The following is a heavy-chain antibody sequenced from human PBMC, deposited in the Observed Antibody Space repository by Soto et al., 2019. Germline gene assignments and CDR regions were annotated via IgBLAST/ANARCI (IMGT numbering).Heavy chain of an antibody. D-gene: IGHD6-13*01. Sequence: SETLSLTCTVSGGSISSYYWSWIRQPPGKGLEWIGYIYYSGSTNYNPSLKSRVTISVDTSKNQFSLKLSSVTAADTAVYYCARSAAGTLGYYYYYMDVWGKGTTVTVSS. CDR2: IYYSGST. CDR3: ARSAAGTLGYYYYYMDV. CDR1: GGSISSYY. J-gene: IGHJ6*03. V-gene: IGHV4-59*01.